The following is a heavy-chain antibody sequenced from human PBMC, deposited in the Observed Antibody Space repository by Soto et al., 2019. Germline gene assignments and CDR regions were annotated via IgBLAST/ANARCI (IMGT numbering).Heavy chain of an antibody. D-gene: IGHD5-12*01. CDR1: GYTFTSYY. J-gene: IGHJ4*02. V-gene: IGHV1-46*01. Sequence: QVQLVQSGAEVKKPGASVKVSCKASGYTFTSYYMHWVRQAPGQGLEWMGIINPSGGSTSYAQKFQGRVTMTRDTSTSTVYMELSSLRSEDTAVYNCARKTDVATITAPTGYFDYWGQGTLVTVSS. CDR3: ARKTDVATITAPTGYFDY. CDR2: INPSGGST.